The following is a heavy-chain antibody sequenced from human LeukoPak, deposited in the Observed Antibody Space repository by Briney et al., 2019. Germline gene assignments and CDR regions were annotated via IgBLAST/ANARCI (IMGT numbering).Heavy chain of an antibody. CDR3: ARDGEGGYYDFWSGSQGSRNGMDV. CDR2: IWYDGSNK. D-gene: IGHD3-3*01. Sequence: PGGSLRLSCAASGSTFSSYGMHWVRQAPGKGLEWVAVIWYDGSNKYYADSVKGRFTISRDNSKNTLYLQMNSLRAEDTAVYYCARDGEGGYYDFWSGSQGSRNGMDVWGQGTAVTVSS. J-gene: IGHJ6*02. V-gene: IGHV3-33*01. CDR1: GSTFSSYG.